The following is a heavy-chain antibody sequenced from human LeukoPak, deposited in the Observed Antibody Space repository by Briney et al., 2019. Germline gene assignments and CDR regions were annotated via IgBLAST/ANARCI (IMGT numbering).Heavy chain of an antibody. V-gene: IGHV1-8*01. D-gene: IGHD2-15*01. CDR3: ARDEVVAAPNYFGMVV. J-gene: IGHJ6*02. CDR1: GYTFTSYD. Sequence: ASVKVSCKASGYTFTSYDINWVRQATGQGLEWMGWMNPNSGNTGYAQKFQGRVTLTRDTSLSTAYMELSNLRSDDTAVYYCARDEVVAAPNYFGMVVWGQGTTVSVSS. CDR2: MNPNSGNT.